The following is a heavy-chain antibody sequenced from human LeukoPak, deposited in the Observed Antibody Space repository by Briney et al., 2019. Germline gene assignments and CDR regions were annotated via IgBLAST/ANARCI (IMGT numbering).Heavy chain of an antibody. CDR3: ARTYYYDSRGPNWFDP. CDR1: GYTFTSYA. Sequence: ASVKVSCKASGYTFTSYAMNWVRQAPGQGLEWMGWMNPNSGNTGYAQKFQGRVTMTRNTSISTAYMELSSLRSEDTAVYYCARTYYYDSRGPNWFDPWGQGTLDTVSS. J-gene: IGHJ5*02. V-gene: IGHV1-8*02. CDR2: MNPNSGNT. D-gene: IGHD3-22*01.